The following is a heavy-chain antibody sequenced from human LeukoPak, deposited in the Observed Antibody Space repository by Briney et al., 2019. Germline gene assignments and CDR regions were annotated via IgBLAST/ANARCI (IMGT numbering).Heavy chain of an antibody. D-gene: IGHD3-22*01. Sequence: PGGSLRLSCAASGFTFSTYWMSWVRQAPGKGLKWVANIKEDGSEKYYGDSVKGRFTISRDNAKNSLHLQMNSLRAEDTAVYYCARDSSGYQWGQGTLVTVSS. CDR3: ARDSSGYQ. CDR2: IKEDGSEK. J-gene: IGHJ4*02. V-gene: IGHV3-7*01. CDR1: GFTFSTYW.